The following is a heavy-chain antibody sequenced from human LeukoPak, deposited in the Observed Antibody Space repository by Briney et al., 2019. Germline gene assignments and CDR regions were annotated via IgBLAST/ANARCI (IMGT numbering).Heavy chain of an antibody. J-gene: IGHJ6*02. CDR1: GFSFSSYS. Sequence: GGSLRLSCAASGFSFSSYSMNWVRQAPGKGLEWVSSISSSSSYIHYADSVKGRFTISRDNAKNSLCLQMNSPRAEDTAVYYCARASEYYYDSSGYYPPYYYYGMDVWGQGTTVTVSS. D-gene: IGHD3-22*01. V-gene: IGHV3-21*01. CDR2: ISSSSSYI. CDR3: ARASEYYYDSSGYYPPYYYYGMDV.